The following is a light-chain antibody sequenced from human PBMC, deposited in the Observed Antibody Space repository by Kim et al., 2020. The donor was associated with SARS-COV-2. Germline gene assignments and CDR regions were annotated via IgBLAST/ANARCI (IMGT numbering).Light chain of an antibody. J-gene: IGKJ2*01. V-gene: IGKV2-28*01. CDR1: QSLLHSTRYNF. CDR3: MQSLETPYT. Sequence: IVMTQSPLSLPVTPGEPASISCRSSQSLLHSTRYNFLDWYLQKPGQSPQLLIYLGSNRASGVPDRFSGSGSGTDFTLKISRVEAEDVGVYYCMQSLETPYTFGQGTKLEI. CDR2: LGS.